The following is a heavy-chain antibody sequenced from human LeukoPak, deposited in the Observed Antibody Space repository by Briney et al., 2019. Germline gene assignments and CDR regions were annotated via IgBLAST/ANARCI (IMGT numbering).Heavy chain of an antibody. D-gene: IGHD6-6*01. CDR1: GYTFTSYG. Sequence: ASVKVSCKASGYTFTSYGISWVRQAPGQGLEWMGWISAYNGNTNYAQKLQGRVTMTTDTSTSTAYMELRSLRSDDTVVYYCARDVYSSSISYYYYMDVWGKGTTVTVSS. CDR3: ARDVYSSSISYYYYMDV. J-gene: IGHJ6*03. CDR2: ISAYNGNT. V-gene: IGHV1-18*01.